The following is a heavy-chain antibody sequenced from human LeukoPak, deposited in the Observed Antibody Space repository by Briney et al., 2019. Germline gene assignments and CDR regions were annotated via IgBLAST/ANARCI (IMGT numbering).Heavy chain of an antibody. CDR3: ARSPYYYDSSGYSYYFDY. CDR2: IRGDESKT. Sequence: GGSLRLSCAASGFTFRTYWMHWVRQAPGKGLVWVSGIRGDESKTTYADSVKGRFTISRDNAKNSLYLQMNSLRAEDTAVYYCARSPYYYDSSGYSYYFDYWGQGTLVTVSS. J-gene: IGHJ4*02. V-gene: IGHV3-74*01. D-gene: IGHD3-22*01. CDR1: GFTFRTYW.